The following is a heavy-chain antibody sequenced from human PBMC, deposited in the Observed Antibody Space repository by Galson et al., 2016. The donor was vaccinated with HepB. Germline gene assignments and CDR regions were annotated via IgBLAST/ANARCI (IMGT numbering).Heavy chain of an antibody. J-gene: IGHJ3*01. D-gene: IGHD2-8*02. CDR1: GSTFSRSG. Sequence: SLRLSCAGFGSTFSRSGLNWVRQAPGKGLQWISYISSSISTIYYADSVKGRFTISRDSAKNSVYLQMNRLRDDDTGVYYCARELVRSAFDLWGQGTLVTVSS. V-gene: IGHV3-48*02. CDR3: ARELVRSAFDL. CDR2: ISSSISTI.